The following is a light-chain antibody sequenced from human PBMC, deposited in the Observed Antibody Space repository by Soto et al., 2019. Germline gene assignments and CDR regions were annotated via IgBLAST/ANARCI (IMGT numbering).Light chain of an antibody. CDR3: QQYENLPRFI. J-gene: IGKJ3*01. V-gene: IGKV1-5*01. CDR2: DAS. Sequence: DIQMTQSPSTLSASVGDRVTITCRASQSISSWLAWYLQKPGKAPKLLIYDASSLESGVPSRFSGSGSGTDFTFTISSLQPEDIATYFCQQYENLPRFIFGPGTKVDIK. CDR1: QSISSW.